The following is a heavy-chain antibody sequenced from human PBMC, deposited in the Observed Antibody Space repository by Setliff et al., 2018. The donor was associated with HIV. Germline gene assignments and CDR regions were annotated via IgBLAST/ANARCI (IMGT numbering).Heavy chain of an antibody. CDR3: ARGPRPVDVDYYYMDV. CDR2: IYTTGIT. V-gene: IGHV4-61*02. Sequence: PSETLSLTCTVSGGSISSGSYYWSWIRQPAGKGLEWIGRIYTTGITNYIPSLKSRVTISLDTSKNQFSLKLTSVTAADTAVYYSARGPRPVDVDYYYMDVWGKGTTVTVSS. J-gene: IGHJ6*03. CDR1: GGSISSGSYY.